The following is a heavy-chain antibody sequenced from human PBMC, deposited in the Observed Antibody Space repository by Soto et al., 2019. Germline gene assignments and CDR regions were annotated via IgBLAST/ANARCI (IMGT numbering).Heavy chain of an antibody. CDR2: ILYDGSNK. Sequence: GGSLRLSCAASGFTFSNYGMHWVRQTPGKGLEWVALILYDGSNKYYGDSVKGRFTTSRDNSKNTLYLQVSSLRAEDTAVYYCAKSRDAYNFYFYYGMDVWGQGTTVTVSS. CDR3: AKSRDAYNFYFYYGMDV. J-gene: IGHJ6*02. D-gene: IGHD2-2*01. CDR1: GFTFSNYG. V-gene: IGHV3-30*18.